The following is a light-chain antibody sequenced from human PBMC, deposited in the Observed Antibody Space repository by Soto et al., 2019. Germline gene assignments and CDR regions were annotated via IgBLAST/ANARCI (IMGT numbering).Light chain of an antibody. CDR3: SSYTSDSSYV. V-gene: IGLV2-14*01. J-gene: IGLJ1*01. Sequence: SVLTQPASVSGSPGQSITISCTGTSSDVGLYDYVSWYQQHPGKAPQLMIYAVSNRPSGVSNRFSASKSGNTASLFISGLQAEDEADYYCSSYTSDSSYVSGSGTKVTVL. CDR2: AVS. CDR1: SSDVGLYDY.